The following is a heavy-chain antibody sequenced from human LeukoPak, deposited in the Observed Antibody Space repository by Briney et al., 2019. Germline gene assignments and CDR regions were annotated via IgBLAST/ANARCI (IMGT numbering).Heavy chain of an antibody. CDR1: GGSFSGYY. CDR3: ARVRTIFGVVTNYYYYYYMDV. CDR2: INHSGST. D-gene: IGHD3-3*01. V-gene: IGHV4-34*01. J-gene: IGHJ6*03. Sequence: PSETLSLTCAVYGGSFSGYYWSWIRQPPGKGLEWIGEINHSGSTNYNPSLKSRVTISVDTSKNQFSLKLSSVTAADTAVYYCARVRTIFGVVTNYYYYYYMDVWGKGTTATVSS.